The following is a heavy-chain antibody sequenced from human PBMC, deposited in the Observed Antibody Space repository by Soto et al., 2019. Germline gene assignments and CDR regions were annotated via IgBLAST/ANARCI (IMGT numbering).Heavy chain of an antibody. CDR3: ARGPRAPPPHDYGMDV. Sequence: EVQLLESGGGLVQPGGSLRLSCAASGFTFSSHVMNWVRQAPGKGLEWVAGISGGGGTTYYGDSVEGRFTISRDNSKHTLYLQITSLRADDTAVYYCARGPRAPPPHDYGMDVWGQGTTVTVYS. CDR2: ISGGGGTT. CDR1: GFTFSSHV. J-gene: IGHJ6*02. V-gene: IGHV3-23*01.